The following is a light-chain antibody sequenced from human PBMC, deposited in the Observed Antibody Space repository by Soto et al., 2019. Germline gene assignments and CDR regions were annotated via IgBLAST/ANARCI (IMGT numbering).Light chain of an antibody. CDR2: DVS. J-gene: IGLJ2*01. CDR3: SSYTSSSIV. CDR1: SSDVGGYNY. Sequence: QSVLTQPASVSGSPGQSITISCTGTSSDVGGYNYVSWYQQHPGKAPKLMIYDVSNRPSGVSNRFSGSKSGNTASLTISGLQVEDEADYYCSSYTSSSIVFGGGTQLTVL. V-gene: IGLV2-14*01.